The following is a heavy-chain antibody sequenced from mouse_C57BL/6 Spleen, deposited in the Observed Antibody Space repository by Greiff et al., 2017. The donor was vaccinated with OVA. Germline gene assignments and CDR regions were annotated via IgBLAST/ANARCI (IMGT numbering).Heavy chain of an antibody. CDR3: ARGSYGAMDY. CDR2: IDPSDSYT. CDR1: GYTFTSYW. V-gene: IGHV1-59*01. D-gene: IGHD2-12*01. J-gene: IGHJ4*01. Sequence: VQLQQPGAELVRPGTSVKLSCKASGYTFTSYWMHWVKQRPGQGLEWIGVIDPSDSYTNYNQKFKGKATLTVDTSSSTAYMQLSSLTSEDSAVYYCARGSYGAMDYWGQGTSVTVSS.